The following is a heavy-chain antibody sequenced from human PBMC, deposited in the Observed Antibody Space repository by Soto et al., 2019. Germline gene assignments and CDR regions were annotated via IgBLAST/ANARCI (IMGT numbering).Heavy chain of an antibody. V-gene: IGHV4-39*01. CDR1: DDTISDSRYY. CDR3: ARQVYGDYLVRNWFDP. Sequence: SETLSLTCSVLDDTISDSRYYLGWIRQSPEKGLEWIGSISHDGHAYYNPPLKSRVTLFADTSRNQFSLKMKSVTVADTALYFCARQVYGDYLVRNWFDPWGQGAPVTVSS. CDR2: ISHDGHA. J-gene: IGHJ5*02. D-gene: IGHD4-17*01.